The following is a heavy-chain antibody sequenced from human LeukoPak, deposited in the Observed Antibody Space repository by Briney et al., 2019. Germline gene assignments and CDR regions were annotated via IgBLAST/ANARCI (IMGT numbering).Heavy chain of an antibody. CDR1: GFTLRNYW. V-gene: IGHV3-7*05. J-gene: IGHJ4*02. CDR2: IKPDGSEQ. CDR3: ASGLD. Sequence: GGSLRLSCAASGFTLRNYWMNWVRHAPGKGLEWVANIKPDGSEQYYLDSVRGRFTISRDNAKNSLYLQMNSLRAEDTAVYYSASGLDWGQGTLVTVSS.